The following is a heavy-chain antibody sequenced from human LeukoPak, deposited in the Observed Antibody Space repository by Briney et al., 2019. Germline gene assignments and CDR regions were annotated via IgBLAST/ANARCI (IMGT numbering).Heavy chain of an antibody. D-gene: IGHD6-13*01. V-gene: IGHV1-2*02. Sequence: ASVKVSCKASGYTFTGYYMHWVRQASGQGLEWMGWINPNSGGTNYAQKFQGRVTMTRDTSISTAYMELSRLRSDDTAVYYCAREPTKLRIAAAGKKPFDYWGQGTLVTVSS. CDR2: INPNSGGT. CDR3: AREPTKLRIAAAGKKPFDY. CDR1: GYTFTGYY. J-gene: IGHJ4*02.